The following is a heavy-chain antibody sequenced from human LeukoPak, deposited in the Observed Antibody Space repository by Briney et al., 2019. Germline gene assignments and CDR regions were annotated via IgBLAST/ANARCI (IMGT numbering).Heavy chain of an antibody. CDR3: ARTLLTRYFDY. CDR1: GFTFSSYG. V-gene: IGHV3-30*03. J-gene: IGHJ4*02. Sequence: GGSLRLSCAASGFTFSSYGMHWVRQAPGKGLEWVAVISYDGSNKYYADSVKGRFTISRDNSKNTLYLQMDSLRAEDTAVYYCARTLLTRYFDYWGQGTLVTVSS. CDR2: ISYDGSNK. D-gene: IGHD4-23*01.